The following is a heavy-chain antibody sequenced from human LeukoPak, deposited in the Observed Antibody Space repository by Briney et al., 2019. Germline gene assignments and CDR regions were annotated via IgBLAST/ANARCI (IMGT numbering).Heavy chain of an antibody. Sequence: GGSLRLSCAASGFTFSSYWTHWVRQAPGKGLLWVSRINSDGSSTSYADSVKGRFTISRDNAKNTLYLQMNSLRAEDTAVYYCASHDYGDYAFDYWGQGTLVTVSS. CDR2: INSDGSST. CDR3: ASHDYGDYAFDY. J-gene: IGHJ4*02. CDR1: GFTFSSYW. V-gene: IGHV3-74*01. D-gene: IGHD4-17*01.